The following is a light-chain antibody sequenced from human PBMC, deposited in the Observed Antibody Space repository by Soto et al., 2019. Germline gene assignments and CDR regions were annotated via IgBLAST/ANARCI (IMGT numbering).Light chain of an antibody. J-gene: IGLJ1*01. Sequence: QSALTQPPSASGSPGQSVTISCTGTSSDIGDYNYVSWYQQHPGKAPKLMIYEVNRRPSGVPDRFSGSKSGNTASLTVSGLQAEDEDDYYCSSYGGRNNIVFGTGTKLTVL. V-gene: IGLV2-8*01. CDR3: SSYGGRNNIV. CDR2: EVN. CDR1: SSDIGDYNY.